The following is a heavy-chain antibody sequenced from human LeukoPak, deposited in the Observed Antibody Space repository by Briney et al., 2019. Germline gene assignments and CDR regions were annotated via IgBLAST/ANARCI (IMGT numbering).Heavy chain of an antibody. J-gene: IGHJ4*02. CDR2: ISGSGGST. V-gene: IGHV3-23*01. CDR1: GFTFSSNA. D-gene: IGHD2-2*01. Sequence: GGSPRLSCAASGFTFSSNAMSWVRQAPGKGLEWVSAISGSGGSTYYADSVKGRFTISRDNSKNTLYLQMNSLRAEDTAVYYCAQTCSSTSCYEYWGQGTLVTVSS. CDR3: AQTCSSTSCYEY.